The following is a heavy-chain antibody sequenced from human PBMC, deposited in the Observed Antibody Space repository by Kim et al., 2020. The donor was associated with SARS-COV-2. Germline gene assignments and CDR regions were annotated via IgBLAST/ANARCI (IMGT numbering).Heavy chain of an antibody. V-gene: IGHV1-3*01. J-gene: IGHJ4*02. D-gene: IGHD1-26*01. CDR3: ARDSGNYYGSFDY. Sequence: YSLKFRGRVTFTRETSASTAYMELSSLRSEGTAVYYCARDSGNYYGSFDYWGQGPRVTVSS.